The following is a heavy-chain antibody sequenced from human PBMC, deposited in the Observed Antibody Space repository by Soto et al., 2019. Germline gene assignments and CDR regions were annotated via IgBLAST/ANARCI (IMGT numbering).Heavy chain of an antibody. D-gene: IGHD3-16*01. Sequence: EVQLVESGGGLVQPGGSLKLSCAASGFTFSDSGLHWVRQASGKGLEWIGRIRSKANNYATAYAASVEGRFTISRDESKNTTYLQMDSLKVEDTAVYFCARPFYGYWGQGALVTVSS. CDR2: IRSKANNYAT. CDR1: GFTFSDSG. V-gene: IGHV3-73*02. CDR3: ARPFYGY. J-gene: IGHJ4*02.